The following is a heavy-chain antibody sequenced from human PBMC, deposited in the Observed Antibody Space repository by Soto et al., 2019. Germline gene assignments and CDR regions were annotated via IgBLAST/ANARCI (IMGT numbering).Heavy chain of an antibody. CDR1: GYTFTSYA. J-gene: IGHJ6*02. CDR2: INAGNGNT. D-gene: IGHD1-26*01. V-gene: IGHV1-3*01. Sequence: ASVKVSCKASGYTFTSYAMHWVRHAPGQRLEWMGWINAGNGNTKYSQKFQGRVTITRDTSASTAYMELSSLRSEDTAVYYCARGWMGAAHMDVWGQGTTVTVSS. CDR3: ARGWMGAAHMDV.